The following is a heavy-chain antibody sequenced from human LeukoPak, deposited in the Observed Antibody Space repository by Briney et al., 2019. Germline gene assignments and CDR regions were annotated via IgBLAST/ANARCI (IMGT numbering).Heavy chain of an antibody. CDR1: GGSFSGYY. D-gene: IGHD3-10*01. V-gene: IGHV4-34*01. J-gene: IGHJ4*02. Sequence: SETLSLTCAVYGGSFSGYYWSWIRQPPGKGLEWIGEINHSGSTNYNPSLKSRVTIPVDTSKNQFSLKLSSVTAADTAVYYCARVPAWVAYYGSGSYYPFDYWGQGTLVTVSS. CDR2: INHSGST. CDR3: ARVPAWVAYYGSGSYYPFDY.